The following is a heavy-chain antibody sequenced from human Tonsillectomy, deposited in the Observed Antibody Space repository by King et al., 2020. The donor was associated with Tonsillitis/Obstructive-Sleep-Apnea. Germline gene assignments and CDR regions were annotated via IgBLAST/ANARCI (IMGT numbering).Heavy chain of an antibody. Sequence: QLQESGPGLVKPSETLSLTCTVSGGSISSYYWSWIRQPPGKGLEWIGYIYYSGSTNYNPSLKSRVTISVDTSKNQFSLKLSSVTAADTAVYYCARGRKTYYYGSGSYYIRRGWEGDYWYYYMDVWGKGTTVTVSS. CDR3: ARGRKTYYYGSGSYYIRRGWEGDYWYYYMDV. J-gene: IGHJ6*03. V-gene: IGHV4-59*01. CDR2: IYYSGST. D-gene: IGHD3-10*01. CDR1: GGSISSYY.